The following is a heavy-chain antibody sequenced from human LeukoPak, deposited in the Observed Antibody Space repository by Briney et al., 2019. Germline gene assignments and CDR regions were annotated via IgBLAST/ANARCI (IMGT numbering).Heavy chain of an antibody. CDR2: IGDSGGST. J-gene: IGHJ4*02. CDR3: AKYRGFGDSYDS. Sequence: GGSLRLSCAASGFTLGAMSWLRQAPGKGLEWVSTIGDSGGSTYYADSVKGRFTIPRDNSKNTLYLQMNSLRAEDSAVYYCAKYRGFGDSYDSWGQGTLVTVSS. D-gene: IGHD3-10*01. CDR1: GFTLGAM. V-gene: IGHV3-23*01.